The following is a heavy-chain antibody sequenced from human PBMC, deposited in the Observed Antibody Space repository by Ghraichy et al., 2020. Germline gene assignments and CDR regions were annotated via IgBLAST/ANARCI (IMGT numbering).Heavy chain of an antibody. V-gene: IGHV4-34*01. D-gene: IGHD2-2*01. Sequence: SETLSLTCAVYGGSFSGYYWSWIRQPPGKGLAWIGEINHSGSTNYNPSLKSRVTISVDTSKNQFSLKLSSVTAADTAVYYCARGPVPRAYYYGMDVWGQGTTFTVSS. CDR2: INHSGST. J-gene: IGHJ6*02. CDR1: GGSFSGYY. CDR3: ARGPVPRAYYYGMDV.